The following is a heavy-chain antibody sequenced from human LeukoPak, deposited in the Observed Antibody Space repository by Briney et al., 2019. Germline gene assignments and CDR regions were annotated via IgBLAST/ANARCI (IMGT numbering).Heavy chain of an antibody. J-gene: IGHJ2*01. V-gene: IGHV3-7*01. CDR1: GFTFNTVW. Sequence: AGGSLRLSCAASGFTFNTVWMTWVPQAPGKGLEWVANIKGDGSEKFYADSVRGRFTISRDNAQNSLFLQMNMLRVEDTAIYYCARLGYASAWSYWYFDLWGRGTLVTVSS. CDR2: IKGDGSEK. D-gene: IGHD6-19*01. CDR3: ARLGYASAWSYWYFDL.